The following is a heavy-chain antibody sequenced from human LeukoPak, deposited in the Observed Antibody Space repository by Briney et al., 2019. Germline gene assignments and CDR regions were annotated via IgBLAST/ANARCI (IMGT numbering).Heavy chain of an antibody. Sequence: SVKVSCKASGYIFTTYAMNWVRQAPGQGLEWMGGIIPIFGTANYAQKFQGRVTITADESTSTAYMELSSLRSEDTAVYYCARQGTYSSSWYYWGQGTLVTVSS. J-gene: IGHJ4*02. V-gene: IGHV1-69*13. CDR3: ARQGTYSSSWYY. CDR2: IIPIFGTA. D-gene: IGHD6-13*01. CDR1: GYIFTTYA.